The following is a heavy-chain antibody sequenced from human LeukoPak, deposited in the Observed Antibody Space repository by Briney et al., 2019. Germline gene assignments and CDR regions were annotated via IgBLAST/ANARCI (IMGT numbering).Heavy chain of an antibody. CDR1: GFTFSNAW. V-gene: IGHV3-15*01. D-gene: IGHD2-21*02. Sequence: GGSLRLSCAASGFTFSNAWMSWVRQAPGKGLEWVGRIKSKTDGGTTDYAAPVKGRFTISRDDPKQTLYLQMNSLKTEDTAVYYCTTYPGVVVTELFDYWGQGTLVTVSS. J-gene: IGHJ4*02. CDR2: IKSKTDGGTT. CDR3: TTYPGVVVTELFDY.